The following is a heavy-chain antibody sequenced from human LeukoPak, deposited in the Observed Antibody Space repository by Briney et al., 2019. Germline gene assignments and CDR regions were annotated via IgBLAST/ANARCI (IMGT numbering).Heavy chain of an antibody. J-gene: IGHJ4*02. CDR3: AREMDAVAATIFDY. Sequence: PGGSLRLSCAASGFTFSSYAMHWVRQAPGKGLEWVAVISYDGSNKYYADSVKGRFTISRDNSKNTLYLQMNSLRAEDTAVYYCAREMDAVAATIFDYWGQGTLVTVSS. V-gene: IGHV3-30-3*01. D-gene: IGHD2-15*01. CDR1: GFTFSSYA. CDR2: ISYDGSNK.